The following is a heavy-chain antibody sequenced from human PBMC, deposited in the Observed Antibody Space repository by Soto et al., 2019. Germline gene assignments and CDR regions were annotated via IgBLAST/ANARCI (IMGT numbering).Heavy chain of an antibody. V-gene: IGHV2-5*01. D-gene: IGHD3-22*01. J-gene: IGHJ4*02. CDR1: GFSLSSTGVG. CDR2: IYWNDDK. CDR3: ADRPDDSGSFDS. Sequence: SGPTLVNPTQPLTRPCSFSGFSLSSTGVGVGWILQPPEEALEGVALIYWNDDKRYSPALKSRRTITQYTSKNKVILTVTNTNPVDTATHYCADRPDDSGSFDSWGQGALVTVSS.